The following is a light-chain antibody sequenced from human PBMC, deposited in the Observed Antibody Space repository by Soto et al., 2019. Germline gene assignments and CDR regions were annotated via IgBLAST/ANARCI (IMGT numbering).Light chain of an antibody. J-gene: IGLJ2*01. Sequence: QSALTQPPSVSGAPGQRVTISCTGNTSNIGAGYAVHWYKQLPGTAPKLLIFGTTNRPAGVPERFSGSRSGSSASLAITGLQAEDEADYYCQSYDSSLSAVVFGGGTKVTVL. CDR2: GTT. CDR3: QSYDSSLSAVV. V-gene: IGLV1-40*01. CDR1: TSNIGAGYA.